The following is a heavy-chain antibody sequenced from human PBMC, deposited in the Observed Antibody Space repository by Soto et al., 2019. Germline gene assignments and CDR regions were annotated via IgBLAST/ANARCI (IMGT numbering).Heavy chain of an antibody. J-gene: IGHJ5*02. CDR1: GGSINSSDHF. CDR3: ARQRVLSTNMFITSFDP. Sequence: SETLSLTCSLSGGSINSSDHFWGWIRQTPGKGLEWIGSVYYTETTYYNPSLKSPVTISVETSRNTFSLKVNSVTAADTGIYYCARQRVLSTNMFITSFDPWGQGTLVTVS. D-gene: IGHD3-10*02. V-gene: IGHV4-39*01. CDR2: VYYTETT.